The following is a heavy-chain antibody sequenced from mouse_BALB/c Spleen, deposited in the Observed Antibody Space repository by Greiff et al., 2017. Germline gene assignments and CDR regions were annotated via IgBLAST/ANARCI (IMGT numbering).Heavy chain of an antibody. CDR3: ARVKYGNHYYAMDY. J-gene: IGHJ4*01. CDR2: IWAGGST. V-gene: IGHV2-9*02. D-gene: IGHD2-10*02. CDR1: GFSLTSYG. Sequence: VQGVESGPGLVAPSQSLSITCTVSGFSLTSYGVHWVRQPPGKGLEWLGVIWAGGSTNYNSALMSRLSISKDNSKGQVFLKMNSLQTDDTAMYYCARVKYGNHYYAMDYWGQGTSVTVSS.